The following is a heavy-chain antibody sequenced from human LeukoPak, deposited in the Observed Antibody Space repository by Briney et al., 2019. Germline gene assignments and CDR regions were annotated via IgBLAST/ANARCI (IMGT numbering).Heavy chain of an antibody. V-gene: IGHV7-4-1*02. CDR2: INTNTGKP. D-gene: IGHD4-17*01. J-gene: IGHJ4*02. CDR3: ARDPPPVAWGGDYDYFDY. Sequence: GASVKVSCKASGYTFTSSPMNWVRQAPGQGLEWMGWINTNTGKPTYAQGFTGRFVFSVDTSVSTAYLQISSLESEDTAVYYCARDPPPVAWGGDYDYFDYWGQGTLVTVSS. CDR1: GYTFTSSP.